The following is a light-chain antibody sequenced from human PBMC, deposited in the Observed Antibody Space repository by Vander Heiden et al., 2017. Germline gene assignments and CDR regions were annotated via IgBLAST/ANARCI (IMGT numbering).Light chain of an antibody. CDR3: AAWDDSLNGWV. J-gene: IGLJ3*02. CDR2: INN. Sequence: QSVLTPPPSASGTPGQRVTISCSGSSSNIGSNTVNWYQQLPGTAPKLRIFINNQRPSGVPDRFSGSKSGTSASLAISGLQAEDEADYYCAAWDDSLNGWVFGGGTKLTVL. V-gene: IGLV1-44*01. CDR1: SSNIGSNT.